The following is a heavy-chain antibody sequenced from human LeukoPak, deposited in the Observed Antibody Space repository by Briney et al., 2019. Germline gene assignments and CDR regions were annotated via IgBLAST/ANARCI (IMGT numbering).Heavy chain of an antibody. CDR3: AKGPVVPAAKYYFDY. CDR2: ISGSGGST. CDR1: GFTFSSYA. V-gene: IGHV3-23*01. Sequence: PGGSLRLSCAASGFTFSSYAMSGVRQAPGEGLEWVLAISGSGGSTYYADSVKGRFTISRDNSKNTLYLQMNSLRAEDTAVYYCAKGPVVPAAKYYFDYWGQGTLVTVSS. D-gene: IGHD2-2*01. J-gene: IGHJ4*02.